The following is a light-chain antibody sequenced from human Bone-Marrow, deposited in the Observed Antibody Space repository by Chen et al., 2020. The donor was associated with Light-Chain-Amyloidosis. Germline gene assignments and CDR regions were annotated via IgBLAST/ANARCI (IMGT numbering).Light chain of an antibody. CDR3: HQYFTTPCT. V-gene: IGKV4-1*01. Sequence: DIVMTQYPDSLAVSLGERANIKCKSSQSVLYSSNNYNYLAWYQQKPGQPPKLLIYWASIRDSEVPDRVSGSGSGTDFTLTISSLLTEDVAVYYCHQYFTTPCTFGQGPRVEIK. J-gene: IGKJ1*01. CDR1: QSVLYSSNNYNY. CDR2: WAS.